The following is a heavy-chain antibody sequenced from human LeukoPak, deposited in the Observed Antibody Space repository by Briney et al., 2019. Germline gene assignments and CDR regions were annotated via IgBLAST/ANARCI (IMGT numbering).Heavy chain of an antibody. Sequence: GGSLRRSCAASGFTFSAYAMHWVRQAPGKGLDWVAFIRYDGFNEYYADSMKGRFTISRDNSKNTVYLQMNSLRAEDTAVYYCAKNLGHYDSSGFLFDYWGQGALVTVSS. CDR2: IRYDGFNE. CDR3: AKNLGHYDSSGFLFDY. J-gene: IGHJ4*02. CDR1: GFTFSAYA. D-gene: IGHD3-22*01. V-gene: IGHV3-30*02.